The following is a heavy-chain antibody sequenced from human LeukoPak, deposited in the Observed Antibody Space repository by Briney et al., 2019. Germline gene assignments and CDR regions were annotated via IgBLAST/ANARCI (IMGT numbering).Heavy chain of an antibody. CDR2: ISAYNGDR. CDR3: ARDPGIAVIGTPLAAFDI. V-gene: IGHV1-18*01. J-gene: IGHJ3*02. Sequence: GASVKVSCKASGYTFSSYGISWVRQAPGQGLEWMGWISAYNGDRNYGQKFQGRVTMTTDTSTNTAYMELRSLRSDDTAVYYCARDPGIAVIGTPLAAFDIWGQGTMITVSS. CDR1: GYTFSSYG. D-gene: IGHD6-13*01.